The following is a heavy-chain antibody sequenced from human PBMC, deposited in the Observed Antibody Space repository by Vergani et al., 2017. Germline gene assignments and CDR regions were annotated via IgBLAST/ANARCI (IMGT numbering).Heavy chain of an antibody. CDR1: GGSISSGSYY. Sequence: QVQLQESGPGLVKPSQTLSLTCTVSGGSISSGSYYWSWIRQPAGKGLEWIGRIYTSGSTNYNPSLKSRVTISVDTSKNQFSLKLSSVTAADTAVYYCARSRVGVATVSVAVSFDYWGQGTLVTVSS. CDR2: IYTSGST. D-gene: IGHD6-19*01. CDR3: ARSRVGVATVSVAVSFDY. V-gene: IGHV4-61*02. J-gene: IGHJ4*02.